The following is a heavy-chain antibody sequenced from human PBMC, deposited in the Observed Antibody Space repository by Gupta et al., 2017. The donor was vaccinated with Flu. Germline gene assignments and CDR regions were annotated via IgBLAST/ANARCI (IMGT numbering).Heavy chain of an antibody. CDR1: GYTFTGYY. Sequence: QVQLVQSGAEVKKPGASVKVSCTASGYTFTGYYMHWVRQAPGQGLEWMGRINPNSGGTNYAQKFQGRVTMTRDTSISTDYMELSRMRSDDTAVYYCARSVVAAPKWFDPWGQGTLVTGSS. D-gene: IGHD6-6*01. V-gene: IGHV1-2*06. CDR2: INPNSGGT. CDR3: ARSVVAAPKWFDP. J-gene: IGHJ5*02.